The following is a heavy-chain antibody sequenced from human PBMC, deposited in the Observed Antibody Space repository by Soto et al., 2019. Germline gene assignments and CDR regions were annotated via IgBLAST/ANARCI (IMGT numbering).Heavy chain of an antibody. Sequence: ASVKVSCKASGYTFTSYGISWVRQAPGQGLEWMGWISAYNGSTNYAQKLQGRVTMTTDTSTSTAYMELRSLRSDDTAVYYCASTIMITAPAAFDIWGQGTMVTVSS. D-gene: IGHD3-16*01. CDR1: GYTFTSYG. CDR3: ASTIMITAPAAFDI. V-gene: IGHV1-18*01. CDR2: ISAYNGST. J-gene: IGHJ3*02.